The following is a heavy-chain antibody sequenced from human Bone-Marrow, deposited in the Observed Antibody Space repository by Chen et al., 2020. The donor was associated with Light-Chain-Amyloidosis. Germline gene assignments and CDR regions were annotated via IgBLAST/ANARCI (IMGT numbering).Heavy chain of an antibody. D-gene: IGHD4-4*01. V-gene: IGHV3-21*01. CDR2: ISSTSSYI. J-gene: IGHJ4*02. Sequence: EVRLAESGGGLVKPGGSLRLSCAASGFTFSTYGMNWVRQAPGKGLEWVSSISSTSSYIYYADSVKGRFTISRDNAKNSLYLQINSLRAEDTAVYYCARRGSTGTAVDYWGQGTLVTVSS. CDR3: ARRGSTGTAVDY. CDR1: GFTFSTYG.